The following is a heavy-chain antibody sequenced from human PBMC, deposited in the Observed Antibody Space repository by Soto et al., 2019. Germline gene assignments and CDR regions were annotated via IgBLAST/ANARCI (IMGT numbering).Heavy chain of an antibody. CDR1: GYTFTSYD. CDR2: MNPNSGNT. CDR3: ARAPYCSGGSCYGAWSFDP. D-gene: IGHD2-15*01. J-gene: IGHJ5*02. Sequence: QVQLVQSGAEVKKPGASVKVSCKASGYTFTSYDINWVRQATGQGLEWMGWMNPNSGNTGYAQKFQGRVTMTRNTSISTAYMELSSLRSEDTAVYHCARAPYCSGGSCYGAWSFDPWCHGTLVTVSS. V-gene: IGHV1-8*01.